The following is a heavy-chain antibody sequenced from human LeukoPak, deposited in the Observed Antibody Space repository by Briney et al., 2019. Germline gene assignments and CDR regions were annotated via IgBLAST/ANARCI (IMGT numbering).Heavy chain of an antibody. D-gene: IGHD5-24*01. CDR1: GGTFSIYA. Sequence: ASVNVSCKASGGTFSIYAISCVRQAPGQGLEWMGGIIRIFGTANYAQKFQGRVTITADESTSTAYMELSSLRSEDTAVYYCESGHGYTQLLFDYWGQGTLVTVSS. J-gene: IGHJ4*02. CDR2: IIRIFGTA. V-gene: IGHV1-69*13. CDR3: ESGHGYTQLLFDY.